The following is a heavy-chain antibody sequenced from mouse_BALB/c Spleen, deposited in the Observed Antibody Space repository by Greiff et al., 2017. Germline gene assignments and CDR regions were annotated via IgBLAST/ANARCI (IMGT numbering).Heavy chain of an antibody. CDR1: GYSFTGYY. CDR3: ARGAYGSSYGYYFDY. Sequence: VQLQQSGPELVKTGASVKISCKASGYSFTGYYMHWVKQSHGKSLEWIGYISCYNGATSYNQKFKGKATLTVDKSSSTAYMHLNSLTSEDSAIYYCARGAYGSSYGYYFDYWGQGTTLTVSS. D-gene: IGHD1-1*01. J-gene: IGHJ2*01. CDR2: ISCYNGAT. V-gene: IGHV1S135*01.